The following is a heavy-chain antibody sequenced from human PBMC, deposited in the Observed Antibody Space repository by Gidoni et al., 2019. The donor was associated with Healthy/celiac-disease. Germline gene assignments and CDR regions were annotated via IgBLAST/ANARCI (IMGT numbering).Heavy chain of an antibody. CDR1: GYSFTSYW. J-gene: IGHJ3*02. Sequence: EVQLVQSGAEVKKPGASLRISCKGSGYSFTSYWISWVRQMPGKGLEWMGRIDPSDSYTNYSPSFQGHVTISADKSISTAYLQWSSLKASDTAKYYCAKTKGVVVVPAGKDDAFDIWGQGTMVTVSS. CDR2: IDPSDSYT. CDR3: AKTKGVVVVPAGKDDAFDI. D-gene: IGHD2-2*01. V-gene: IGHV5-10-1*03.